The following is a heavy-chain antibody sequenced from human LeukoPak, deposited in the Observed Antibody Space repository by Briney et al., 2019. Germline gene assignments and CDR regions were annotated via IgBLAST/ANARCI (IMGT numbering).Heavy chain of an antibody. J-gene: IGHJ5*01. CDR3: ARLRPSTNHALDS. V-gene: IGHV4-4*02. D-gene: IGHD1-14*01. CDR1: GVSISRSNW. CDR2: IYHSGSA. Sequence: PAETLSLTCAVSGVSISRSNWWSWVRQSPGKGLEWIGEIYHSGSANYNPSLNSRITISVDKSKNHLSLKLNSVTAADTAVYYCARLRPSTNHALDSWGHGTPVTVSS.